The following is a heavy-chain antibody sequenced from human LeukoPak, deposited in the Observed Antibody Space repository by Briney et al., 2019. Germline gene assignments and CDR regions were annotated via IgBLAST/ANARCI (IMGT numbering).Heavy chain of an antibody. V-gene: IGHV3-7*01. CDR3: ARDGIIMVRGVTVFDY. J-gene: IGHJ4*02. CDR2: INQDGSGK. D-gene: IGHD3-10*01. Sequence: GGSLRLSCAASGFTFSSYWMSWVRQAPGKGLEWVANINQDGSGKYYVDSVKGRFTISRDNSKNSLYLQMNSLRVEDTAVYYCARDGIIMVRGVTVFDYWGQGTLVTVSS. CDR1: GFTFSSYW.